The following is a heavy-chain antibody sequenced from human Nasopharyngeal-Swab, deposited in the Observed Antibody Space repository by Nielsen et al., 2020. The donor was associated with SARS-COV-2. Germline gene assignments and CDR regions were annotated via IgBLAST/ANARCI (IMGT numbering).Heavy chain of an antibody. V-gene: IGHV3-7*01. J-gene: IGHJ6*02. CDR2: IKQDGSEK. CDR3: ARSHTSITIFGVVTYYGMDV. CDR1: GITFSRYW. D-gene: IGHD3-3*01. Sequence: GESLKISCAASGITFSRYWMSWVRQAPGKGLEWVANIKQDGSEKYYVDSVKGRFTISRDNAKNSLYLQMNSLRAEDTAVYYCARSHTSITIFGVVTYYGMDVWGQRTTVTVSS.